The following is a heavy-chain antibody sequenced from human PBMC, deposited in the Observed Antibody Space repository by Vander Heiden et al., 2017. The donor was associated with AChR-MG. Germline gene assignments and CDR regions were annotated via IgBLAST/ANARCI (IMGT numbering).Heavy chain of an antibody. J-gene: IGHJ5*02. CDR3: ARDYGGNLQP. Sequence: QVQLVQSGAEVKKPGPSAKVPFKASGGTFSSYAISWVRQAPGEGVEWMGGIIPIFGTANYAQKFQGRVTITADESTSTAYMELSSLRSEDTAVYYCARDYGGNLQPWGQGTLVTVSS. CDR2: IIPIFGTA. CDR1: GGTFSSYA. V-gene: IGHV1-69*01. D-gene: IGHD4-17*01.